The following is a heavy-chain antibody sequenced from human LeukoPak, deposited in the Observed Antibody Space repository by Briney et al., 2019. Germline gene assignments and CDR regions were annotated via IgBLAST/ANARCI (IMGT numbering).Heavy chain of an antibody. CDR3: AREGVATNRRYYSCGMDV. CDR2: ISWNSGNI. CDR1: GFTFDDYA. J-gene: IGHJ6*02. Sequence: TGRSLRLSCAASGFTFDDYAMHWVRQAPGKGLEWVSGISWNSGNIEYADSVKGRFTISRDNAKNSLYLQMNSLRAEDTAVYYCAREGVATNRRYYSCGMDVWGQGTTVSVSS. V-gene: IGHV3-9*01. D-gene: IGHD5-24*01.